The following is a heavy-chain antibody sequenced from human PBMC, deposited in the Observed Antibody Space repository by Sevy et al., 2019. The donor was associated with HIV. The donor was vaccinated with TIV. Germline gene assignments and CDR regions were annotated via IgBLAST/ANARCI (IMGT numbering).Heavy chain of an antibody. J-gene: IGHJ4*02. Sequence: GGSLRLSCAASGFTFSSYAMSWVRQAPGKGLEWISAISGSGGSTYYADSVKGRFTISRDNSKNTLYLQMNSLRAEDTAVYYCAQEARYYGSGSYYKRYFDYWGQGTLVTVSS. CDR1: GFTFSSYA. CDR3: AQEARYYGSGSYYKRYFDY. CDR2: ISGSGGST. D-gene: IGHD3-10*01. V-gene: IGHV3-23*01.